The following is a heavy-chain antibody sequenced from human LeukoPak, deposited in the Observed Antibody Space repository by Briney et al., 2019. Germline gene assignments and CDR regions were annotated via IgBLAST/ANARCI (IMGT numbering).Heavy chain of an antibody. CDR2: IYHNENT. Sequence: SETLSLTCTVSGGSMSSRYYWSWIRQSPGKGLEWIAYIYHNENTDYNPSLKSRVTISVDTSKNQFSLKLSSVTAADTAVYYCARHGSYYYGSGSSDGDYYFDYWGQGTLVTVSS. CDR3: ARHGSYYYGSGSSDGDYYFDY. D-gene: IGHD3-10*01. J-gene: IGHJ4*02. V-gene: IGHV4-59*08. CDR1: GGSMSSRYY.